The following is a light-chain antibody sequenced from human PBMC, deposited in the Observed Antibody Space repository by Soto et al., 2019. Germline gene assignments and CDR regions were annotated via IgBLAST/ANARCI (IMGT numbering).Light chain of an antibody. CDR1: SSNIGSNT. J-gene: IGLJ1*01. CDR3: AAWDDSLDGFV. Sequence: QSVLTQPPSASATPGQRVTVSCSGTSSNIGSNTVHWYQQLPGTAPRLIIYSTNKRPSGVPDRFSGSKSGTSASLAISGLQSEAEADYYCAAWDDSLDGFVFGAGTKVTVL. CDR2: STN. V-gene: IGLV1-44*01.